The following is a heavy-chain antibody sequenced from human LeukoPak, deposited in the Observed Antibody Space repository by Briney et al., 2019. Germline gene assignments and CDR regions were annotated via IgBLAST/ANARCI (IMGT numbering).Heavy chain of an antibody. CDR3: AKGAEIDH. V-gene: IGHV3-23*01. Sequence: PGGSLRLSCAASGFNFNNFAMSWVRQAPGKGPEWLSAMTGPADTTYYAESVKGRFTILRDYSKSMVYLQMTSLRVEDTAIYYCAKGAEIDHWGQGTLVTVSS. CDR2: MTGPADTT. J-gene: IGHJ4*02. CDR1: GFNFNNFA.